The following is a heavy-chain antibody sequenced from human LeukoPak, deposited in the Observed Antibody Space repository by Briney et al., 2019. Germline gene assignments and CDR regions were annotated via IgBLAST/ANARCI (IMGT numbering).Heavy chain of an antibody. V-gene: IGHV4-30-2*01. CDR2: IYHSGST. D-gene: IGHD2-2*01. J-gene: IGHJ5*02. CDR1: GVSISSGGYS. Sequence: SETLSLTCAVSGVSISSGGYSWRWLRQPPGKGLEWIGYIYHSGSTYYNPSLKSRITISVDRSKNQFSLKLSSVTAADTAVYYCARGGYCSSTSCYRWFDPWGQGTLVTVSS. CDR3: ARGGYCSSTSCYRWFDP.